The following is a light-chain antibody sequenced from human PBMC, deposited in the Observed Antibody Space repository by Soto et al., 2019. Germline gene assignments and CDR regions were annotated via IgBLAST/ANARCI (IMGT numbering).Light chain of an antibody. Sequence: DIQMTQSPSSLSASVGDRVTITCRTSQSISSYLNWYQQKPGKVPKLLIYAASSLQSGGTSRFSGSGSGTDFTLTTSSLQPEDFATYYCQQSYSTPRTFGQGTKGEIK. J-gene: IGKJ1*01. CDR1: QSISSY. CDR2: AAS. V-gene: IGKV1-39*01. CDR3: QQSYSTPRT.